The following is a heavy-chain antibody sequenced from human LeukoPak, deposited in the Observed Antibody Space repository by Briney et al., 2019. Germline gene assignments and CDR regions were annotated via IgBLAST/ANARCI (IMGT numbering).Heavy chain of an antibody. Sequence: ASETLSLTCAVYGVSFSGYYWSWIRQPPGKGLEWIGEINHSGSTNYNPSLTSRVTISVDTSKNQFSLKLSSVTAADTAVYYCARGYGSSGYYLGYWGQGTLVTVSS. D-gene: IGHD3-22*01. CDR2: INHSGST. V-gene: IGHV4-34*01. CDR1: GVSFSGYY. J-gene: IGHJ4*02. CDR3: ARGYGSSGYYLGY.